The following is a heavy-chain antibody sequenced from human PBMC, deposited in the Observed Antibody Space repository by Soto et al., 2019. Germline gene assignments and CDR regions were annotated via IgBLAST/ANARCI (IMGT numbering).Heavy chain of an antibody. J-gene: IGHJ4*02. CDR1: GFTFSSYA. CDR3: AKVKEYYDSSGPYYFYD. V-gene: IGHV3-23*01. Sequence: GGSLRLSCAASGFTFSSYAMSWVRQAPGKGLEWVSAISGSGGSTYYADSVKGRFTISRDNSKNTLYLQMNSLRAEDTAVYYCAKVKEYYDSSGPYYFYDWGQGTLVPVSS. CDR2: ISGSGGST. D-gene: IGHD3-22*01.